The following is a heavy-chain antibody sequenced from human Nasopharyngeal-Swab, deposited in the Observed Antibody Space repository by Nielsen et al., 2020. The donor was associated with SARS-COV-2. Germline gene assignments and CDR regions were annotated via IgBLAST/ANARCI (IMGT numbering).Heavy chain of an antibody. D-gene: IGHD4/OR15-4a*01. CDR2: ISISGATT. V-gene: IGHV3-23*01. Sequence: GESLKISCSVSGFTFSNSALCWVCQAPGKGLEWVSAISISGATTFYADSVRGRFTISRDNDRSTVYLQMSSLTVEDTAIYYCAKEEVPNDYWGQGTLVTVSS. CDR1: GFTFSNSA. J-gene: IGHJ4*02. CDR3: AKEEVPNDY.